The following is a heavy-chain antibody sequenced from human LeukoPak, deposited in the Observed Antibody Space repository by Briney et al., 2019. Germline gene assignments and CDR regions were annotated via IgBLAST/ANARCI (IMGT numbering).Heavy chain of an antibody. Sequence: PSETLSLTCAVYGGSFSGYYWSWIRQPPGKGLEWIGEINHSGSTNYNPSLKSRVTISVDTSKNQFSLKLSSVTAADTAVYYCARLKTVAGYYFDYWGQGTLVTVSS. D-gene: IGHD6-19*01. CDR3: ARLKTVAGYYFDY. CDR2: INHSGST. CDR1: GGSFSGYY. J-gene: IGHJ4*02. V-gene: IGHV4-34*01.